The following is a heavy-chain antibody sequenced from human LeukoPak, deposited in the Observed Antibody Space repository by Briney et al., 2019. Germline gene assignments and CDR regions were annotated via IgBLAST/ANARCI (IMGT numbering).Heavy chain of an antibody. V-gene: IGHV3-74*01. CDR3: ARDGIRSAVDGPYFDY. Sequence: GGSLRLSCAASGFTFSSYWMHWVRQAPGKGLVWVSRINSDGSSTSYADSVKGRFTISRDNAKNTLYLQMNSLRAEDTAVYYCARDGIRSAVDGPYFDYWGQGTLVTVSS. CDR2: INSDGSST. D-gene: IGHD6-19*01. J-gene: IGHJ4*02. CDR1: GFTFSSYW.